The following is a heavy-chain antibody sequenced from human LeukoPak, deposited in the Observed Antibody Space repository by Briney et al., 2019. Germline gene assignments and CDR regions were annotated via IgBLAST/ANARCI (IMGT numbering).Heavy chain of an antibody. V-gene: IGHV3-74*01. J-gene: IGHJ5*02. Sequence: GGSLRLSCAASGFTFSSYWMHWVRQAPGKGLVWVSRINSDGSSTSYADSVKGRFTISRDNAKNTLYLQMNSLRAEDTAVYYCAREGYDFWSGYVNWFDPWGQGTLVTVSS. CDR2: INSDGSST. D-gene: IGHD3-3*01. CDR1: GFTFSSYW. CDR3: AREGYDFWSGYVNWFDP.